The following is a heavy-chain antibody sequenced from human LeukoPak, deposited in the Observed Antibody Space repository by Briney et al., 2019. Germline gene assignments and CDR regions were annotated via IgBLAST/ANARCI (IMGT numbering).Heavy chain of an antibody. CDR2: INHSGST. J-gene: IGHJ4*02. V-gene: IGHV4-34*01. Sequence: SETLSLTCAVYGGSFSGYYWSWIRQPPGKGLEWIGEINHSGSTNYNPSLKSRVTISVDTSKNQFSLKLSSVTAADTAVYYCARRSDYWGQGTLVTVSS. CDR1: GGSFSGYY. CDR3: ARRSDY.